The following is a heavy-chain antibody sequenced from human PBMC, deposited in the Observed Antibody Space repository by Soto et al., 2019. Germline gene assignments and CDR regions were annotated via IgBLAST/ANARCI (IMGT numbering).Heavy chain of an antibody. CDR2: ISSSSSYI. Sequence: EVQLVESGGGLVKPGGSLRLSCAASGFTFSSYSMNWVRQAPGKGLEWVSSISSSSSYIYYADSVKGRFTISRDNAKNSLYLQMNSLRAEDTAVYSCARDVNGAVGPWGQGTLVTVSS. V-gene: IGHV3-21*01. D-gene: IGHD6-19*01. CDR3: ARDVNGAVGP. J-gene: IGHJ5*02. CDR1: GFTFSSYS.